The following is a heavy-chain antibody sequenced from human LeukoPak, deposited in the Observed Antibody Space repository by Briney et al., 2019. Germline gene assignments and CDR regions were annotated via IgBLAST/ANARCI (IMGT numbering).Heavy chain of an antibody. J-gene: IGHJ6*02. Sequence: PSETLSLTCTVSGGSISSSSYYWGWIRQPPGKGLEWIGSIYYSGSTYYNPSLKSRVTISVDTSKNQFSLKLSSVTAADTAVYYCARVAVVVVPAAGVYYYYGMDVWGQGTTVTVSS. CDR2: IYYSGST. D-gene: IGHD2-2*01. CDR3: ARVAVVVVPAAGVYYYYGMDV. CDR1: GGSISSSSYY. V-gene: IGHV4-39*01.